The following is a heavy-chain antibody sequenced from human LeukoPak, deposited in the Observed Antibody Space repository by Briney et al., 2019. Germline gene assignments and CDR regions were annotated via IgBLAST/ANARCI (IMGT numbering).Heavy chain of an antibody. CDR1: GFTFSSYA. CDR3: AKRSSSWHFDY. V-gene: IGHV3-23*01. CDR2: ISGSGDST. D-gene: IGHD6-13*01. Sequence: PGGTLRLFCAVSGFTFSSYAMTWVRRAPGKGLEWVSAISGSGDSTNYADSVQGRFTIARDNSKNTLYLQMNSLRAEDTAVYYCAKRSSSWHFDYWGQGTLVTVSS. J-gene: IGHJ4*02.